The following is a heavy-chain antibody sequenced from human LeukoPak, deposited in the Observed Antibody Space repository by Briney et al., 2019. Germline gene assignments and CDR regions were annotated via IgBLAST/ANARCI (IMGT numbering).Heavy chain of an antibody. D-gene: IGHD3-9*01. CDR2: INHSGST. CDR3: ARGASYYDILTGYSQIDY. CDR1: GGSFSGYY. V-gene: IGHV4-34*01. Sequence: PSETLSLTCAVYGGSFSGYYWSWIRQPPGKGLEWIGEINHSGSTNYNPSLKSRVTISVDTSKNQFSLKLSSVTAADTAVYYCARGASYYDILTGYSQIDYWGQGTLVTVSS. J-gene: IGHJ4*02.